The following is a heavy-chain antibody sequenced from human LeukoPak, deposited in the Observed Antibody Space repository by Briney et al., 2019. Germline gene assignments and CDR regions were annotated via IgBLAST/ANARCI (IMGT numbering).Heavy chain of an antibody. J-gene: IGHJ4*02. CDR1: GFTFSSYG. D-gene: IGHD5-12*01. V-gene: IGHV3-30*03. CDR2: ISYDGSSK. CDR3: ASNSGYEKGY. Sequence: GRSLRLSCAASGFTFSSYGMHWVRQAPGKGLEWVAVISYDGSSKDYADSVKGRFTISRDNSKNTLYLQMNSLRVEDTAVYYCASNSGYEKGYWGQGTLATVSS.